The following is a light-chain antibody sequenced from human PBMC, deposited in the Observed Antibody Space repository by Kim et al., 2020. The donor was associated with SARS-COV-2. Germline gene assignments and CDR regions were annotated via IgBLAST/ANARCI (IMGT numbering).Light chain of an antibody. V-gene: IGLV6-57*03. J-gene: IGLJ2*01. CDR3: QSYNRDNVL. CDR1: SGSIDDKY. Sequence: GKTVTTTCTRCSGSIDDKYVQWYQQRPGGVPTTVIYEDDQRPSGVADRFSGSIDNSSNSASLTISGLRTEDEADYYCQSYNRDNVLFGGGTQLTVL. CDR2: EDD.